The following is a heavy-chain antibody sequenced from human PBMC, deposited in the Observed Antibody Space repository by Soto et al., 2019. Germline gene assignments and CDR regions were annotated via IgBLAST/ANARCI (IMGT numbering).Heavy chain of an antibody. Sequence: GGSLRLSCAASGFTFSSYWMSWVRQAPGKGLEWVANIKQDGSGKYYVDSVKGRFTISRDNAKNSLYLQMNSLRAEDTAVYYGARSGSSWYYFDYWGQGTLVTVSS. D-gene: IGHD6-13*01. V-gene: IGHV3-7*03. J-gene: IGHJ4*02. CDR2: IKQDGSGK. CDR3: ARSGSSWYYFDY. CDR1: GFTFSSYW.